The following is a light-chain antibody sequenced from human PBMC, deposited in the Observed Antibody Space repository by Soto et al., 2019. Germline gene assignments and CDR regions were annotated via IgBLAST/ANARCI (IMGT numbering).Light chain of an antibody. J-gene: IGLJ2*01. CDR3: QSYASSLREV. V-gene: IGLV1-40*01. Sequence: QSVLTQPPSVSGAPGQRVTISCTGSSSNIGAGYDVHWYQQLPGTAPKLLIYGNSNRPSGVPDRFSGSKSGTSASLAITGLQAEDEADYYCQSYASSLREVFGGGTKLTVL. CDR2: GNS. CDR1: SSNIGAGYD.